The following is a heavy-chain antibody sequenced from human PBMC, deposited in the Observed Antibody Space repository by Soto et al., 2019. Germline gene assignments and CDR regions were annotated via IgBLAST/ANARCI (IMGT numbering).Heavy chain of an antibody. CDR3: TTDDPINRN. Sequence: PGGSLRLSXAASGFTFNNAWMSWVRQAPGKGLEWVGRIKSKTDGGTTDYAAPVKGRFTISRDDSKNMVFLQMNSLKIEDTAVYYCTTDDPINRNWGQGTLVTVSS. J-gene: IGHJ4*02. V-gene: IGHV3-15*01. CDR2: IKSKTDGGTT. CDR1: GFTFNNAW.